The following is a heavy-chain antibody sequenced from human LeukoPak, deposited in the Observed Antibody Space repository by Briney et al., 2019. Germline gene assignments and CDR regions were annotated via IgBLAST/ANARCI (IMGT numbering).Heavy chain of an antibody. D-gene: IGHD3-10*01. CDR1: GFTFSSYE. CDR3: VRDYRGFDY. J-gene: IGHJ4*02. Sequence: GGSLRLSCAASGFTFSSYEMNWVRQAPGKGLEWVSYISSSGSTIYYADSVKGRFTISRDNTKNTLYLQMNSLRVEDTAVYYRVRDYRGFDYWGQGTLVTVSS. CDR2: ISSSGSTI. V-gene: IGHV3-48*03.